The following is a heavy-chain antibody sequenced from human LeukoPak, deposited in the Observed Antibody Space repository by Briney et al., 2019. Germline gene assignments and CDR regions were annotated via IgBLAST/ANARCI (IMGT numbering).Heavy chain of an antibody. V-gene: IGHV4-4*07. D-gene: IGHD1-1*01. CDR2: IYTSGST. J-gene: IGHJ5*02. CDR3: ARDIFNWNDDNWFDP. CDR1: GGSISSYY. Sequence: SETLSLTCTVSGGSISSYYWSWIRQPAGKGLEWIGRIYTSGSTNYNPSLKSRVTMSVDTSKNQFSLKLSSVTAADTAVYYCARDIFNWNDDNWFDPWGQRTLVTVSS.